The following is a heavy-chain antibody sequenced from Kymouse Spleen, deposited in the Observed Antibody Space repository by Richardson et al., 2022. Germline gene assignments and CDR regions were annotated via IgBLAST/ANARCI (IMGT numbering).Heavy chain of an antibody. CDR1: GGSFSGYY. CDR2: INHSGST. CDR3: ARVTMVRGGAFDY. D-gene: IGHD3-10*01. Sequence: QVQLQQWGAGLLKPSETLSLTCAVYGGSFSGYYWSWIRQPPGKGLEWIGEINHSGSTNYNPSLKSRVTISVDTSKNQFSLKLSSVTAADTAVYYCARVTMVRGGAFDYWGQGTLVTVSS. J-gene: IGHJ4*02. V-gene: IGHV4-34*01.